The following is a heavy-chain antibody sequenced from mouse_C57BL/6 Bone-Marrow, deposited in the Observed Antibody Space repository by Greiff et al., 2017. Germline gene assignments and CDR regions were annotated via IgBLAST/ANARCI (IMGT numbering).Heavy chain of an antibody. CDR3: ARYDGYYLYWYFDV. D-gene: IGHD2-3*01. CDR1: GYTFTGYW. J-gene: IGHJ1*03. Sequence: VQLQQSGAELMKPGASVKLSCKATGYTFTGYWIEWVKQRPGHGLEWIGEILPGSGSTNYNEKFKGKATFTADTSSNTAYMQLSSLTSEDSAVYYCARYDGYYLYWYFDVWGTGTTVTVSS. V-gene: IGHV1-9*01. CDR2: ILPGSGST.